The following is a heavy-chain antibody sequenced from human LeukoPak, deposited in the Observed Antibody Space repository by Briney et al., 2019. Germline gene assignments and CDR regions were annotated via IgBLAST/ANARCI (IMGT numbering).Heavy chain of an antibody. J-gene: IGHJ5*02. CDR3: AKVGYSSSFHWLDP. D-gene: IGHD6-13*01. CDR1: GFTFSDYY. Sequence: PGGSLRLSCAASGFTFSDYYMSWIRQAPGKGLEWVSYISSSGSTIYYADSVKGRFTISRDNSKNTLYLQMNSLRGGDTAVYYCAKVGYSSSFHWLDPWGQGTLVTVSS. CDR2: ISSSGSTI. V-gene: IGHV3-11*01.